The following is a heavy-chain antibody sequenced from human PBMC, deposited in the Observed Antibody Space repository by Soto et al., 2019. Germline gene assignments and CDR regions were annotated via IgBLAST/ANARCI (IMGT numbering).Heavy chain of an antibody. J-gene: IGHJ4*02. Sequence: QLQLQESGSGLVKPSQTLSLTCAVSGGSISSGGYSWSWIRQPPGKGLEWIGYMYHSGSTYYNPARKSRVTISIDSSKVHGSLKLSSVTAADTAVYSCARVPDYWGQGILVTVSS. CDR3: ARVPDY. V-gene: IGHV4-30-2*01. CDR1: GGSISSGGYS. CDR2: MYHSGST. D-gene: IGHD2-2*01.